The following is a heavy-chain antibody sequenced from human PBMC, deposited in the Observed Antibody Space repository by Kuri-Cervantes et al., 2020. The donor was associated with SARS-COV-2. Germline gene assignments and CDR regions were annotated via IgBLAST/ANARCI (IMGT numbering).Heavy chain of an antibody. V-gene: IGHV1-46*01. CDR2: INPSGGST. Sequence: ASVKVSCKASGGTFSSYAISGVRQAPGQGLEGMGIINPSGGSTSYAQKFQGRVTMTRDTSTSTVYMELSSLRSEDTAVYYCARDLAPVVVGVGGWFDPWGQGTLVTVSS. D-gene: IGHD2-15*01. CDR3: ARDLAPVVVGVGGWFDP. CDR1: GGTFSSYA. J-gene: IGHJ5*02.